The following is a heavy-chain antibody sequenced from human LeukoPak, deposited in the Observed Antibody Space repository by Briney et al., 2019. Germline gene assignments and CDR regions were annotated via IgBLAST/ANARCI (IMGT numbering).Heavy chain of an antibody. CDR3: AKIYGSGSYTFDY. Sequence: QTGGTLRLSCAASGFTFSSYGMSWVRQAPGKGLEWVSAISGSGGSTYYADSVKGRFTISRDNSKNTLYLQMNSLRAEDTAVYYCAKIYGSGSYTFDYWGQGTLVTVSS. D-gene: IGHD3-10*01. CDR1: GFTFSSYG. CDR2: ISGSGGST. J-gene: IGHJ4*02. V-gene: IGHV3-23*01.